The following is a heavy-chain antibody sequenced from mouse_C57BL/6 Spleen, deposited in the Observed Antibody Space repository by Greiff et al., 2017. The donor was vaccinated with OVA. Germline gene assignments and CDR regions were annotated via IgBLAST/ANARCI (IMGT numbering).Heavy chain of an antibody. CDR1: GFSLTSYG. Sequence: VKLQESGPGLVQPSQSLSITCTVSGFSLTSYGVHWVRQSPGKGLEWLGVIWSGGSTDYNAAFISRLSISKDNSKSQVFFKMNSLQADDTAIYYCARTPSYYSNYGYAMDYWGQGTSVTVSS. CDR2: IWSGGST. D-gene: IGHD2-5*01. CDR3: ARTPSYYSNYGYAMDY. V-gene: IGHV2-2*01. J-gene: IGHJ4*01.